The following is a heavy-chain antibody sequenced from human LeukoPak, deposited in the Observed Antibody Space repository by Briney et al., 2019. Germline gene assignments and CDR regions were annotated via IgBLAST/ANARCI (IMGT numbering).Heavy chain of an antibody. CDR1: GGSISSYY. D-gene: IGHD5-12*01. J-gene: IGHJ6*03. CDR3: AREGYSGYDFNYYYYMDV. V-gene: IGHV4-59*12. Sequence: PETLSLTCTVSGGSISSYYWSWIRQPPGKGLEWIGYIYYSGSTNYNPSLKSRVTISVDTSKNQFSLKLSSVTAADTAVYYCAREGYSGYDFNYYYYMDVWGKGTTVTVSS. CDR2: IYYSGST.